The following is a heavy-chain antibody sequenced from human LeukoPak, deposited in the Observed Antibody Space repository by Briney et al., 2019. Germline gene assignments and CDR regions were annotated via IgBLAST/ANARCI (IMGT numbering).Heavy chain of an antibody. CDR3: ARDAGITIFGVVPRFDP. J-gene: IGHJ5*02. Sequence: GGSVKVSCKASGGTFSSYAISWVRQAPGQGLEWMGGIIPIFGTANYAQKFQGRVTITADESTSTAYMELSSLRSEDTAVYYCARDAGITIFGVVPRFDPWGQGTLVTVSS. D-gene: IGHD3-3*01. V-gene: IGHV1-69*13. CDR2: IIPIFGTA. CDR1: GGTFSSYA.